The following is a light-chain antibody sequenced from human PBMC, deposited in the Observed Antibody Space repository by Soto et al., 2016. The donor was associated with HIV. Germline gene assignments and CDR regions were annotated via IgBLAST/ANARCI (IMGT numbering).Light chain of an antibody. CDR3: QVWDSSSDHSV. Sequence: SYVLTQPPSVSVAPGKTARITCGGNNIGTKSVHWYQQKPGQGPALVVYDDSDRPSGIPERFSGSNSGSTATLTISRVEAGDEADYYCQVWDSSSDHSVFGTGTKVTVL. CDR2: DDS. V-gene: IGLV3-21*03. CDR1: NIGTKS. J-gene: IGLJ1*01.